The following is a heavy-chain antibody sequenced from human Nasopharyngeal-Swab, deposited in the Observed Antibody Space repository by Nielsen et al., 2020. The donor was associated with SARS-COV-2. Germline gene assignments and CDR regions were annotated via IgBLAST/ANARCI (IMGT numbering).Heavy chain of an antibody. D-gene: IGHD6-13*01. CDR3: ARAIRFRRYSSSWSLPEGRFDP. CDR1: GGSFSGYY. J-gene: IGHJ5*02. V-gene: IGHV4-34*01. Sequence: SETLSLTCAVYGGSFSGYYWSWIRQPPGKGLEWIGEINHSGSTNYNPSLKSRVTISVDTSKNQFSLKLGSVTAADTAVYYCARAIRFRRYSSSWSLPEGRFDPWGQGTLVTVSS. CDR2: INHSGST.